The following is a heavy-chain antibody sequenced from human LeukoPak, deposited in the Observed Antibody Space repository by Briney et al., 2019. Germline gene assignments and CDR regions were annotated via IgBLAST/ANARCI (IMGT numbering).Heavy chain of an antibody. V-gene: IGHV3-23*01. CDR2: ISGSGGST. CDR3: EKRGGGEEREGWFGDSPYYYYYMDV. Sequence: QPGGSLRLSCAASGFTFSSYAMSWVRQAPGKGLEWVSAISGSGGSTYYADSVKGRFTISRDNSKNTLYLQMNSLRAEDTAVYYWEKRGGGEEREGWFGDSPYYYYYMDVWGKGTTVTVSS. J-gene: IGHJ6*03. D-gene: IGHD3-10*01. CDR1: GFTFSSYA.